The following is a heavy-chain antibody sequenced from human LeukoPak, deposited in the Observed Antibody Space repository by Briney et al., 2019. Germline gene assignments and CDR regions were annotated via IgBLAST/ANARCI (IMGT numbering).Heavy chain of an antibody. CDR2: INHSGST. CDR1: GGSFSGYY. CDR3: ARSNSSSWDY. D-gene: IGHD6-13*01. Sequence: SSETLSLTCAVYGGSFSGYYWSWIRQPPGKGLEWIGEINHSGSTNYNPSLKSRVTISVDTSKNQLSLRLSSVTAADTAVYYCARSNSSSWDYWGQGTLVTVSS. J-gene: IGHJ4*02. V-gene: IGHV4-34*01.